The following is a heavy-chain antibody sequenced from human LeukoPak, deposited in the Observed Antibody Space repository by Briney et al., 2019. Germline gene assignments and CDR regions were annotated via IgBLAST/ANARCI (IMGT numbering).Heavy chain of an antibody. CDR3: AREEFQYDSSGYYEGWYFDL. D-gene: IGHD3-22*01. V-gene: IGHV4-4*07. Sequence: KPSETLSLTCTVSGGSISSYYWSWIRQPAGKGLEWLGRIYTSGTNNYNTSPKSRATIPVDTSKNQVSLKLSSVTAADAAVYYCAREEFQYDSSGYYEGWYFDLWGGGTLVTVRS. CDR2: IYTSGTN. J-gene: IGHJ2*01. CDR1: GGSISSYY.